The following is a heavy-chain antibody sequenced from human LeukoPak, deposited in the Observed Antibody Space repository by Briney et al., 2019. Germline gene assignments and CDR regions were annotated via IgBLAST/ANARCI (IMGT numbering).Heavy chain of an antibody. CDR3: AREYSSSWYPRHFDY. V-gene: IGHV3-23*01. Sequence: GGSLRLSCAASGFTFTNYAMNWVRQAPGKGLEWVSAISGSGGSSSYADSVRGRFTISRDNSNNMLYLQMNSLRAEDTAVYYCAREYSSSWYPRHFDYWGQGTLVTVSS. CDR2: ISGSGGSS. D-gene: IGHD6-13*01. CDR1: GFTFTNYA. J-gene: IGHJ4*02.